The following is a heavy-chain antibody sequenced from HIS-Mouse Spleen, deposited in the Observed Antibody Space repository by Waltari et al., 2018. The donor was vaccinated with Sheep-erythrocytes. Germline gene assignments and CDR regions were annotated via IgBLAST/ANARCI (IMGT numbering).Heavy chain of an antibody. CDR2: IKPSGGRT. CDR3: ARVPDDAFDI. J-gene: IGHJ3*02. CDR1: GYTFTSYY. V-gene: IGHV1-46*03. Sequence: QVQLVQSGAEVKKPGASVKVSCKASGYTFTSYYMHWVRQAPGQGLEWMGIIKPSGGRTSDEQKFQGRVTMTRETSKSTVYMELSSLRSEDTAVYYCARVPDDAFDIWGQGTMVTVSS.